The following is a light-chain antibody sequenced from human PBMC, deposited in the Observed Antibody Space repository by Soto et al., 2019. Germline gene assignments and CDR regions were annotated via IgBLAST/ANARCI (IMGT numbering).Light chain of an antibody. Sequence: EIVMTQSPATLSVSPGESATLSCRASQSVNTNLAWYQQKPGRAPRLLIHGASTRATGIPARFSGSGSGTEFTLNISSLQSEDFAVYYCQQYNNWPPLTFGQGTKLEIK. V-gene: IGKV3-15*01. CDR2: GAS. CDR1: QSVNTN. CDR3: QQYNNWPPLT. J-gene: IGKJ2*01.